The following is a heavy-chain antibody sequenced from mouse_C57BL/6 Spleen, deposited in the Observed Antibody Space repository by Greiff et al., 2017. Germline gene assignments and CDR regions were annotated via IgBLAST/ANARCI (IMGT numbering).Heavy chain of an antibody. CDR2: IDPDTGGT. Sequence: VQLQQSGAELVRPGASVTLSCKASGYTFTDYEMHWVKQTPVHGLEWIGAIDPDTGGTAYNQKFKGKAILTADKSSSTAYMELRSLTSEDSAGYYWKRQDYDGYYGCWGQGTTLTVSS. D-gene: IGHD2-3*01. V-gene: IGHV1-15*01. CDR1: GYTFTDYE. CDR3: KRQDYDGYYGC. J-gene: IGHJ2*01.